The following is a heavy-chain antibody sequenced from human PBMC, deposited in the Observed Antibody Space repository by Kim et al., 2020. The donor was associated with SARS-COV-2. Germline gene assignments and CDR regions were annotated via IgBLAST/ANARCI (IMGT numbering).Heavy chain of an antibody. J-gene: IGHJ4*02. D-gene: IGHD1-26*01. CDR3: ARLSGSYYKRKFDY. Sequence: NPSLKSRVTISVDTSKNQFSLKLSSVTAADTAVYYCARLSGSYYKRKFDYWGQGTLVTVSS. V-gene: IGHV4-39*01.